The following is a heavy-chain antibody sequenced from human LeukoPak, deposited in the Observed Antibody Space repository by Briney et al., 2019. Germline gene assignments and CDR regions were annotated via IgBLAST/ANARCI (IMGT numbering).Heavy chain of an antibody. V-gene: IGHV3-7*01. CDR2: IKQDGRDK. Sequence: GGSLRLSSAAPGFIFSSSRMTWVRQDPGRRLEWVANIKQDGRDKHYVNSLRGRFTSARDNAKNSLYLQMNSLRAEDWAVYFCARDPYDDYFGVFDIWGQGTMVTVSS. CDR1: GFIFSSSR. J-gene: IGHJ3*02. D-gene: IGHD4-17*01. CDR3: ARDPYDDYFGVFDI.